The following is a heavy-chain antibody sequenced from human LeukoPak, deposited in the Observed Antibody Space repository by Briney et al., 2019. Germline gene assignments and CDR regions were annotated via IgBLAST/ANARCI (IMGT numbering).Heavy chain of an antibody. CDR3: STFHYQDTGGPFRSTSQHDY. D-gene: IGHD1-14*01. CDR1: LFTFSSYS. V-gene: IGHV3-15*01. Sequence: VGSLRLSSVPSLFTFSSYSLYWVRQAPHKRLECVGRIISKTAGGASKYTQRGKGSLTLSTDDLDNTLYLQMNNLKTEDSAVYYCSTFHYQDTGGPFRSTSQHDYWGQGTLVTVSS. J-gene: IGHJ4*02. CDR2: IISKTAGGAS.